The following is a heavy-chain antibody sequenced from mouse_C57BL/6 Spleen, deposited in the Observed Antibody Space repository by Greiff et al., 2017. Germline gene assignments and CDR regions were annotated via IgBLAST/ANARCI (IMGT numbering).Heavy chain of an antibody. Sequence: QVQLQQPGAELVRPGPSVKLSCKASGYTFTSYWMHWVKQRPGQGLEWIGVIDPSDSYTNYNQKFKGKATLTVDTSSSTAYMQLSSLTSEDSAVYYCARRESYAMDYWGQGTSVTVSS. V-gene: IGHV1-59*01. CDR1: GYTFTSYW. CDR3: ARRESYAMDY. J-gene: IGHJ4*01. CDR2: IDPSDSYT.